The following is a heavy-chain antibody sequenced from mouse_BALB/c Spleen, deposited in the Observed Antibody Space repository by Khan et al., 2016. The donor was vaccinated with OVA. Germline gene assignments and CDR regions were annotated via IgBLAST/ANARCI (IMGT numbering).Heavy chain of an antibody. V-gene: IGHV1-4*01. J-gene: IGHJ3*01. CDR3: ERDGAYYGNDGWFAY. CDR2: INPSNGYT. Sequence: VQLQQSGAELARPGASVKMSCKASGYPFTSYTIHWIKLRPGQGLEWIGYINPSNGYTNYNQKFKDKATLTADKSSTTAYMQLSSLTSEDYEVYNGERDGAYYGNDGWFAYWGQGTLVTVSA. CDR1: GYPFTSYT. D-gene: IGHD2-14*01.